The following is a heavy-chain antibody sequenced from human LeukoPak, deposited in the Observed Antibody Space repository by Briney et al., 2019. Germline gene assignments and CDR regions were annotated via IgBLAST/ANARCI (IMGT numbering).Heavy chain of an antibody. CDR2: INSDGSST. CDR3: ARVGSSSSFDY. J-gene: IGHJ4*02. D-gene: IGHD6-13*01. V-gene: IGHV3-74*01. Sequence: GGSLRLSCAAPGFTLSNYGMHWVRQAPGKGLVWVSRINSDGSSTSYADSVKGRFTISRDTAKNTLYLQMNSLRAEDTAVYYCARVGSSSSFDYWGQGTLVTVSS. CDR1: GFTLSNYG.